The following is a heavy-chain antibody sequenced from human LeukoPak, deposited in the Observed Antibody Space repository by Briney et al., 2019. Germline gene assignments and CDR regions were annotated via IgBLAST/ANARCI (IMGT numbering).Heavy chain of an antibody. Sequence: GGSLRLSCAASGFTFSNAYMNWVRQAPGKGLEWVGRIKPKTDGGTIDYAAPVKGRFTISRDDSRNTLYLQMDSLKIEDTAVYYCTTDRYYDNSELQFQHWGQGTLVTVSS. D-gene: IGHD3-22*01. CDR3: TTDRYYDNSELQFQH. V-gene: IGHV3-15*07. J-gene: IGHJ1*01. CDR2: IKPKTDGGTI. CDR1: GFTFSNAY.